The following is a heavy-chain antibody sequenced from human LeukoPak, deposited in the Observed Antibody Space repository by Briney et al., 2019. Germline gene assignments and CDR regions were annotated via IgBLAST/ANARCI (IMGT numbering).Heavy chain of an antibody. J-gene: IGHJ6*02. D-gene: IGHD4-17*01. V-gene: IGHV3-30*04. Sequence: GGSLRLSCAASGFTFSSYAMHWVRQAPGKGLEWVAVISYDGSNKYYADSVKGRFTISRDNSKNTLYLQMNSLRAEDTAVYYCAREKDYGDPRYYYYGTDVWGQGTTVTVSS. CDR3: AREKDYGDPRYYYYGTDV. CDR1: GFTFSSYA. CDR2: ISYDGSNK.